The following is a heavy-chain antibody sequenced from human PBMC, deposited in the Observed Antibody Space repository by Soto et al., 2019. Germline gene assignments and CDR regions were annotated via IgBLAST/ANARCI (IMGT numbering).Heavy chain of an antibody. J-gene: IGHJ5*02. CDR3: ARKDDFWQRNWFDP. V-gene: IGHV1-69*01. CDR2: IIPIFGTA. D-gene: IGHD3-3*01. CDR1: GGTFSSYA. Sequence: QVQLVQSGAEVKKPGPSVKFSCKASGGTFSSYAIIGVRQAPGQGLEWMGGIIPIFGTANYAQKFQGRVTITADESTSTAYMELSSLRSEDTTVYYCARKDDFWQRNWFDPWGQGTLVTVSS.